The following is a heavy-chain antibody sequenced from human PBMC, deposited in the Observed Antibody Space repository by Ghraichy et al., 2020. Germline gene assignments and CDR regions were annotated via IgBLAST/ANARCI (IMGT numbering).Heavy chain of an antibody. Sequence: SETLSLTCTVSGGSISSYYWSWIRQPPGKGLEWIGYIYYSGSTNYNPSLKSRVTISVDTSKNQFSLKLSSVTAADTAVYYCARESRLTSTIFGVVIPSLHYYYYYMDVWGKGTTVTVSS. V-gene: IGHV4-59*01. CDR1: GGSISSYY. CDR2: IYYSGST. D-gene: IGHD3-3*01. CDR3: ARESRLTSTIFGVVIPSLHYYYYYMDV. J-gene: IGHJ6*03.